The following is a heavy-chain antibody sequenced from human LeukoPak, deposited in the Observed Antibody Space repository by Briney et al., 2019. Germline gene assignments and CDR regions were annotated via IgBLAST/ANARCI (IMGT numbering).Heavy chain of an antibody. CDR1: GFNVSINY. J-gene: IGHJ4*02. Sequence: GGSLRLSCATSGFNVSINYMSWVRRAPGKGLEWVSLIHSGGSTYYADSVRGRFTISRDNSKNTLYLQMDSLRAEDTAVYYCARSRYFDYWGQGTLVTVSS. V-gene: IGHV3-53*01. CDR3: ARSRYFDY. CDR2: IHSGGST.